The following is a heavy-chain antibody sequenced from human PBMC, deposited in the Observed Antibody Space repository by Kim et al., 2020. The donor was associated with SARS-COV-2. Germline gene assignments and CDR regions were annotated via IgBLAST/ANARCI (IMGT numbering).Heavy chain of an antibody. J-gene: IGHJ5*02. CDR1: GFTFGDYA. CDR2: IRSKAYGGTT. V-gene: IGHV3-49*03. D-gene: IGHD2-15*01. Sequence: GGSLRLSCTASGFTFGDYAMSWFRQAPGKGLEWVGFIRSKAYGGTTEYAASVKGRFTISRDDSKSIAYLQMNSLKTEDTAVYYCTRVSGAYCSGGSCQGVWFDPWGQGTLVTVSS. CDR3: TRVSGAYCSGGSCQGVWFDP.